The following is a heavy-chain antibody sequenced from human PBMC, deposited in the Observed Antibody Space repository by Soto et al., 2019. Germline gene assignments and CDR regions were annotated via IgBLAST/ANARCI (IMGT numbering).Heavy chain of an antibody. J-gene: IGHJ6*04. D-gene: IGHD3-10*01. CDR2: IYYSGST. CDR3: ARGSYGLEV. Sequence: PSETLSLTCAVSVYSISSGYHWGWIRHPPGKGLEWIGSIYYSGSTYYNPSLKSRVTIALDTSKNQFSLRLRSVTAADTAVYYCARGSYGLEVWGKGSTVT. CDR1: VYSISSGYH. V-gene: IGHV4-38-2*01.